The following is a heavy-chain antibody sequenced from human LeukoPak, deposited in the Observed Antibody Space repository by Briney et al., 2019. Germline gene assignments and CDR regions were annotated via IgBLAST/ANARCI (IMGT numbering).Heavy chain of an antibody. D-gene: IGHD3-22*01. V-gene: IGHV3-23*01. CDR1: GFTFSSYA. J-gene: IGHJ4*02. Sequence: GGSLRLSCAASGFTFSSYAMHWVRQAPGKGLEWVSAISGSGGSTYYADSVKGRFTISRDNSKNTLYLQMNSLSAEDTAVYYCAKDGPLAYDSSGYPNYWGQGTLVTVSS. CDR3: AKDGPLAYDSSGYPNY. CDR2: ISGSGGST.